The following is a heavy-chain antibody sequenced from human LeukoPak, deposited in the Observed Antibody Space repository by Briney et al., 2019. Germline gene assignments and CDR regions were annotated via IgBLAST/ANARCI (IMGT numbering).Heavy chain of an antibody. CDR1: GFTFTGYY. CDR2: INPNSGGT. D-gene: IGHD2-2*01. V-gene: IGHV1-2*02. Sequence: ASVKVSCKASGFTFTGYYMHWVRQAPGQGLEWMGWINPNSGGTNYAQKFQGRVTMTRDTSISTAYMELSRLRSDDTAVYYCAGEVLHPAAMALDYWGQGTLVTVSS. J-gene: IGHJ4*02. CDR3: AGEVLHPAAMALDY.